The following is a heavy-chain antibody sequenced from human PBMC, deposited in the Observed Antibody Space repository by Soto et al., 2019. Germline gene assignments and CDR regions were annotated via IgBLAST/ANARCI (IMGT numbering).Heavy chain of an antibody. CDR2: INPNSGGT. J-gene: IGHJ6*02. V-gene: IGHV1-2*02. D-gene: IGHD4-4*01. Sequence: ASVKVSCKASGYTFTGYYMHWVRQAPGQGLEWMGWINPNSGGTNYAQKFQGRVTMTRDTSISTAYMELSRLRSDDTAVYYCARGTDYTQIASYHYGLDVWGQGTTVTVSS. CDR3: ARGTDYTQIASYHYGLDV. CDR1: GYTFTGYY.